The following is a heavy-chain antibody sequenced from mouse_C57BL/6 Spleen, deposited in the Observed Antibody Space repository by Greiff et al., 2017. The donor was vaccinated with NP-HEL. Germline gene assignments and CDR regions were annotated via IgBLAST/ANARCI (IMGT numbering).Heavy chain of an antibody. D-gene: IGHD1-1*01. CDR1: GFNIKDYY. CDR2: IDPEDGDT. CDR3: TRGYYGSSPYYYAMDY. Sequence: EVQLQQSGAELVRPGASVKLSCTASGFNIKDYYMHWVKQRPEQGLEWIGRIDPEDGDTEYAPKFQGKATMTADTSSNTAYLQLSSLTSEDTAVYYCTRGYYGSSPYYYAMDYWGQGTSVTVSS. V-gene: IGHV14-1*01. J-gene: IGHJ4*01.